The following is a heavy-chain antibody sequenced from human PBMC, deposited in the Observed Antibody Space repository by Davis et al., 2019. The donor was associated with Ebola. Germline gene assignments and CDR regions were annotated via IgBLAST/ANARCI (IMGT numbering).Heavy chain of an antibody. CDR1: GGSISSSSYY. CDR3: ARGGWPGYFDY. J-gene: IGHJ4*02. D-gene: IGHD2-15*01. CDR2: IYYSGST. V-gene: IGHV4-61*05. Sequence: MPSETLSLTCTVSGGSISSSSYYWSWIRQPPGKGLEWIGYIYYSGSTNYNPSLKSRVTISVDTSKNQLSLKLSSVTAADTAVYYCARGGWPGYFDYWGQGTLVTVSS.